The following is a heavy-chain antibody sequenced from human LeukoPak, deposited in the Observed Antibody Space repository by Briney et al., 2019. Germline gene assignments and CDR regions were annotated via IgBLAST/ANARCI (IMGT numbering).Heavy chain of an antibody. Sequence: SQTLSLTCTVSGGSISSYYWSWIRQPPGKGLEWIGYIYTSGSTNYNPSLKSRVTISVDTSKNQFSLKLSSVTAADTAVYYCTTGYYYYMDVWGKGTTVTVSS. CDR1: GGSISSYY. V-gene: IGHV4-4*09. CDR3: TTGYYYYMDV. CDR2: IYTSGST. J-gene: IGHJ6*03.